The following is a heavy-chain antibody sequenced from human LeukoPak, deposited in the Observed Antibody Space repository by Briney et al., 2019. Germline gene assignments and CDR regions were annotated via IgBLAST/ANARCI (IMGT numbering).Heavy chain of an antibody. J-gene: IGHJ4*02. V-gene: IGHV3-9*01. Sequence: GRSLRLSCAASGFTFDDYAMHWVRQAPGKGLEWVSGISWNSGSIGYADSVKGRFTISRDNAKNSLYLQMNSLRVEDTALYYCAKGVYSSGNLDYWGQGTLVTVSS. CDR3: AKGVYSSGNLDY. CDR1: GFTFDDYA. D-gene: IGHD6-19*01. CDR2: ISWNSGSI.